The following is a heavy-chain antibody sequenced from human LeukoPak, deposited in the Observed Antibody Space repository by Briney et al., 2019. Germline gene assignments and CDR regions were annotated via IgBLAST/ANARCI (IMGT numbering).Heavy chain of an antibody. CDR2: IYTSGST. J-gene: IGHJ5*02. D-gene: IGHD2-15*01. CDR1: GGSISSGSYY. CDR3: ATSPYSRGWFDP. Sequence: SETLSLTCSVSGGSISSGSYYWSWVRQPAGKGLEWIGRIYTSGSTNYNPSLKSRVTISVDTSKNQFSLKLSSVTAADTAVYYCATSPYSRGWFDPWGQGTLVTVSS. V-gene: IGHV4-61*02.